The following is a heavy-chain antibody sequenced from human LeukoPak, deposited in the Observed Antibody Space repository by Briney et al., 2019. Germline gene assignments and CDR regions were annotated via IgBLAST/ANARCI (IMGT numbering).Heavy chain of an antibody. V-gene: IGHV4-34*01. CDR2: INHSGST. CDR1: GGSFSGYY. Sequence: PSETLSLTCAVYGGSFSGYYWSWIRQPPGKGLEWIGEINHSGSTNYNPSLKSRVTISVDTSKNQFSLKLSSVTAADTAVYYCARGPSGNFDYWGQGTLVTVS. CDR3: ARGPSGNFDY. J-gene: IGHJ4*02.